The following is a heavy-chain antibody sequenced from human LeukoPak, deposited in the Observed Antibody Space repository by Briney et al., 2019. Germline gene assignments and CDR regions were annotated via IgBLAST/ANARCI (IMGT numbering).Heavy chain of an antibody. CDR3: AKGTEEGLDY. CDR2: ISYDGSNK. J-gene: IGHJ4*02. Sequence: GRSLRLSCAASGFTFSSYGMHWVRQAPGKGLEWVAVISYDGSNKYYAGSVKGRFTISRDNSKNTLYLQMNSLRAEDTAVYYCAKGTEEGLDYWGQGTLVTVSS. V-gene: IGHV3-30*18. CDR1: GFTFSSYG.